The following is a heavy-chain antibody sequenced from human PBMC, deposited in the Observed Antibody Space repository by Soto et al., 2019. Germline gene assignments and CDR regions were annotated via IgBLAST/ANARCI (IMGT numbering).Heavy chain of an antibody. J-gene: IGHJ6*02. D-gene: IGHD6-13*01. V-gene: IGHV4-39*01. CDR2: SNYGGPT. Sequence: PSETLSLTSTVSGGAINSTVYYWGWIRQPPGKGLEWIGSSNYGGPTYYSPSLQSRVTISLDTAKNHFSLNLRSVTAADTAVYYCARHGAYSTSVYYYYGMDVWGQGTTVTVSS. CDR1: GGAINSTVYY. CDR3: ARHGAYSTSVYYYYGMDV.